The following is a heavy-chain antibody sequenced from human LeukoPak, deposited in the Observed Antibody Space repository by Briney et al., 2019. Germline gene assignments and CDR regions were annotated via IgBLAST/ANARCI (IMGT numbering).Heavy chain of an antibody. CDR2: ISSSGSTI. J-gene: IGHJ3*02. CDR3: ARLWGWLQDDAFDI. Sequence: GGSLRLSCAASGFTFSDYYMSWIRQAPGKGLEWVSYISSSGSTIYYADFVKGRFTISRDNAKNSLYLQMNSLRAEDTAVYYCARLWGWLQDDAFDIWGQGTMVTVSS. D-gene: IGHD5-24*01. V-gene: IGHV3-11*04. CDR1: GFTFSDYY.